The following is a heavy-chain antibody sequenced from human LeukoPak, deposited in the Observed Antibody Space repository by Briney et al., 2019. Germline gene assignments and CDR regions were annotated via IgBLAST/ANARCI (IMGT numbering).Heavy chain of an antibody. V-gene: IGHV4-39*07. J-gene: IGHJ5*02. Sequence: PSETLSLTCTVSGGSISSSSYYWGWIRQPPGKGLEWIGAIYYTGSTFYNPSLKSRVTISVDTSKNQFSLKLSSVTAADTAVYYCARDGITIFGAVGWFDPWGQGTLVTVSS. CDR3: ARDGITIFGAVGWFDP. CDR1: GGSISSSSYY. D-gene: IGHD3-3*01. CDR2: IYYTGST.